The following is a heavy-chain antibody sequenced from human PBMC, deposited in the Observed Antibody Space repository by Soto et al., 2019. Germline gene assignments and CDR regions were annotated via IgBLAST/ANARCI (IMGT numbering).Heavy chain of an antibody. CDR1: GFTFSDYY. Sequence: GGSLRLSCAASGFTFSDYYMSWIRQAPGKGLEWVSYISSSGSTIYYADSVKGRFTISRDNAKNSLYLQMNSLRAEDTAVYYCARYSGIYCSGGSCYYSSWYYYYYMDVWGKGTTVTVSS. J-gene: IGHJ6*03. D-gene: IGHD2-15*01. CDR3: ARYSGIYCSGGSCYYSSWYYYYYMDV. V-gene: IGHV3-11*01. CDR2: ISSSGSTI.